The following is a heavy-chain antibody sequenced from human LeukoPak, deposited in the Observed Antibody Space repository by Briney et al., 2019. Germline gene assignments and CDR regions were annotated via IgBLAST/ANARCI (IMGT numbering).Heavy chain of an antibody. Sequence: PSETLSLTCTVSGGSISSSSYYWGWIRQPPGKGLEWIGSIYYSGSTYYNPSLKSRVTISVDTSKNQFSLKLSSVTAADTAVYYCARHEMVGATRFFDYWGQGTLVTVSS. CDR1: GGSISSSSYY. CDR3: ARHEMVGATRFFDY. CDR2: IYYSGST. V-gene: IGHV4-39*01. J-gene: IGHJ4*02. D-gene: IGHD1-26*01.